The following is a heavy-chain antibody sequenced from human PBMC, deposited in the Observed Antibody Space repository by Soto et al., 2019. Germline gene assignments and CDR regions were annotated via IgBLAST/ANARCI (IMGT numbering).Heavy chain of an antibody. CDR3: AIGGIAAAGRRWDYYYGMDV. D-gene: IGHD6-13*01. J-gene: IGHJ6*02. V-gene: IGHV3-30-3*01. CDR2: ISYDGSNK. CDR1: GFTFSSYA. Sequence: GGSLRLSCAASGFTFSSYAMHWVRQAPGKGLEWVAVISYDGSNKYYADSVKGRFTISRDNSKNTLYLQMNSLRAEDTAVYYCAIGGIAAAGRRWDYYYGMDVWGQGTTVTVSS.